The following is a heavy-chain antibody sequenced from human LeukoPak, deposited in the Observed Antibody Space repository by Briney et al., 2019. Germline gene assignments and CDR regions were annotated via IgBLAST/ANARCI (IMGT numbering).Heavy chain of an antibody. CDR2: ISYDGSNK. CDR3: ARDRSPYSGYGDLVGY. D-gene: IGHD4-17*01. V-gene: IGHV3-30-3*01. CDR1: GFTFSSYA. J-gene: IGHJ4*02. Sequence: GGSLRLSCAASGFTFSSYAMRWVRQAPGKGLEWVAVISYDGSNKYYADSVKGRFTISRDNSKNTLYLQMTSLRAEDTAVYYCARDRSPYSGYGDLVGYWGQGALVTVSS.